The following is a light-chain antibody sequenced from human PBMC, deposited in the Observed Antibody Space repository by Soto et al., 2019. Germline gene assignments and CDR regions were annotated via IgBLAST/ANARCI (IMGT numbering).Light chain of an antibody. Sequence: EIVMTQSPATLSVSPGERATLSCRASQSVSSNLAWYQQKPGQAPRLLIYGASTRATGIPARFSGSGSGTEFTLTISSLQSEDCAVYDCQQYNKWPLTFGPGTKVDIK. V-gene: IGKV3-15*01. CDR1: QSVSSN. J-gene: IGKJ3*01. CDR3: QQYNKWPLT. CDR2: GAS.